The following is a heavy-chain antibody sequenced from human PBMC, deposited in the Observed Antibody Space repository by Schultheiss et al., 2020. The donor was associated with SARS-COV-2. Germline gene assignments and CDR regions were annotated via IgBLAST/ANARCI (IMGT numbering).Heavy chain of an antibody. Sequence: GGSLRLSCAASGFTFSDYYMSWIRQAPGKGLEWVSYISTSGTTIYYADSVKGRFTISRDNAKNSLYLQMNSLRAEDTAVYYCARDGLNWYFDLWGRGTLVTFSS. CDR3: ARDGLNWYFDL. J-gene: IGHJ2*01. CDR2: ISTSGTTI. D-gene: IGHD5-12*01. CDR1: GFTFSDYY. V-gene: IGHV3-11*01.